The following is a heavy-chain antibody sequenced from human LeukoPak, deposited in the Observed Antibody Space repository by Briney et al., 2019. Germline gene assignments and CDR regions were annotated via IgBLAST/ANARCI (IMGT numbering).Heavy chain of an antibody. CDR1: GFTFSSYG. Sequence: GGSLRLSCAASGFTFSSYGMHWVRQAPGKGLEWVAFIRYDGSNKYYADSVKGRFTISRDDSKNTLYLQMNSLRAEDTAVYYCAKDRHSSSWFDYWGQGTLVTVSS. CDR3: AKDRHSSSWFDY. D-gene: IGHD6-13*01. J-gene: IGHJ4*02. V-gene: IGHV3-30*02. CDR2: IRYDGSNK.